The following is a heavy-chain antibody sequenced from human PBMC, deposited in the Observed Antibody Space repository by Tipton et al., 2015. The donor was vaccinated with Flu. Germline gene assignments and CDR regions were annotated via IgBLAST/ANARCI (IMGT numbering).Heavy chain of an antibody. Sequence: SLRLSCAASGFTFSSYWMHWVRQAPGKGLVWVSRINSDGSTTTYADSVKGRFTISRDNAKNTLYLQMNSLRAEDTAVYYCARGYSESSAYTLFYWGQGTLVTVSS. CDR2: INSDGSTT. J-gene: IGHJ4*02. CDR3: ARGYSESSAYTLFY. CDR1: GFTFSSYW. D-gene: IGHD3-22*01. V-gene: IGHV3-74*01.